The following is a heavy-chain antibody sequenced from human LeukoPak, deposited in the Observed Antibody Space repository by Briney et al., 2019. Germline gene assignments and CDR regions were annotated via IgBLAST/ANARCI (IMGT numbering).Heavy chain of an antibody. V-gene: IGHV3-49*04. CDR1: GFTFGDYA. J-gene: IGHJ4*02. Sequence: GGSLRLSCTASGFTFGDYAMGWVRQAPGKGLEWVGFIRSKAYGGTTEYAASVKGRSTISRDDSKSIAYLQMNSLKTEDTAVYYCTSCSSISCYTFDFDYWGQGTLVTVSS. CDR3: TSCSSISCYTFDFDY. D-gene: IGHD2-2*02. CDR2: IRSKAYGGTT.